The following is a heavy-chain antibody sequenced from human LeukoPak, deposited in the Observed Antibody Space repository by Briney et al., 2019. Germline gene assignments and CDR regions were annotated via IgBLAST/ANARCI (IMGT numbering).Heavy chain of an antibody. CDR3: ARSGRWELLGHSDY. V-gene: IGHV3-7*01. CDR1: GFTFSSYW. Sequence: GGSRRLSCAASGFTFSSYWMSWVRQAPGKGLEWVANMKQDGSEKYYVDSVKGRFTISRDNAKNSLYLQMNSLRAEDTAVYYCARSGRWELLGHSDYWGQGTLVTVSS. D-gene: IGHD1-26*01. CDR2: MKQDGSEK. J-gene: IGHJ4*02.